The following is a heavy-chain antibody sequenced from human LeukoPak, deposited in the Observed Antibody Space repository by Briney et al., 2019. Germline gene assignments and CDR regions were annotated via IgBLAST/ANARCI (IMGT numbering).Heavy chain of an antibody. Sequence: PGGSLRLSCAASGFTFSNYAMTWVRQAPGKGLEWVSSLSDSGGSTYYADSVKGRFTISRNNSKNTLFLQMNSLRAEGTAVYYCAKQPDSSGFPSFFDYWGQGTLVTVSS. D-gene: IGHD3-22*01. CDR2: LSDSGGST. CDR1: GFTFSNYA. V-gene: IGHV3-23*01. J-gene: IGHJ4*02. CDR3: AKQPDSSGFPSFFDY.